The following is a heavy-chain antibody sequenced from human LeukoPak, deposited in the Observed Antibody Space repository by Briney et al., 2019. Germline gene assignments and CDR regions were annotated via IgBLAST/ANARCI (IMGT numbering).Heavy chain of an antibody. CDR1: GGSISSYY. D-gene: IGHD6-13*01. Sequence: SETLSPTCTVSGGSISSYYWSWIRQPPGKGLEWIGYIYYSGSTNYNPSLKSRVTISVDTSKNKFSLKLSSVTAADTAVYYCARARGRAAAGPFDYWGQGTLVTVSS. CDR2: IYYSGST. J-gene: IGHJ4*02. CDR3: ARARGRAAAGPFDY. V-gene: IGHV4-59*01.